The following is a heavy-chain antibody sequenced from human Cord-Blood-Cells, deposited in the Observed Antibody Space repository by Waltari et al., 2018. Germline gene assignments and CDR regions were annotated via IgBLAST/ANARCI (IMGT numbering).Heavy chain of an antibody. CDR3: AKALAAADDAFDI. V-gene: IGHV3-23*01. CDR1: GFTFSRYA. Sequence: EVQLLESGGGLVQPGGSLRLSCAASGFTFSRYAMSWVRQAPGKGLEWVSAISGSGGSTYYADSVKGRFTISRDNSKNTLYLQMNSLRAEDTAVYYCAKALAAADDAFDIWGQGTMVTVSS. D-gene: IGHD6-13*01. CDR2: ISGSGGST. J-gene: IGHJ3*02.